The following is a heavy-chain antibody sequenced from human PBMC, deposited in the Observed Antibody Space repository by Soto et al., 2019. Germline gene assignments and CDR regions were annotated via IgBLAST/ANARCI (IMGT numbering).Heavy chain of an antibody. CDR1: RFTFSSYG. D-gene: IGHD3-10*01. CDR2: ISYDGSNK. Sequence: QVQLVESGGGVVQPGRSLRLSCAASRFTFSSYGMHWVRQAPGKGLEWVAVISYDGSNKYYADSVKGRFTISRDNSKNTLYLQMNSLRAEDTAVYYCAKDFINYYYYMDVWGNGTTVTVSS. CDR3: AKDFINYYYYMDV. J-gene: IGHJ6*03. V-gene: IGHV3-30*18.